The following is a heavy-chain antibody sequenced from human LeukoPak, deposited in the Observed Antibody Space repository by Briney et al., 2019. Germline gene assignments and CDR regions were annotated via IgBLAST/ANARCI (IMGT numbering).Heavy chain of an antibody. Sequence: GGSLRLSCAASGFSFSSYGMHWVRQAPGKGLEWVSAISGSGGSTYYADSVKGRFTISRDNSKNTLYLQMNSLRAEDTAVYYCAKWDIARGAFDIWGQGTMVTVSS. CDR2: ISGSGGST. J-gene: IGHJ3*02. D-gene: IGHD2-15*01. CDR1: GFSFSSYG. V-gene: IGHV3-23*01. CDR3: AKWDIARGAFDI.